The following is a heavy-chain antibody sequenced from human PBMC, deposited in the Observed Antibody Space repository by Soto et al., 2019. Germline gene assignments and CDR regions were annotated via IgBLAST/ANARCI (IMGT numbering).Heavy chain of an antibody. Sequence: QVQLVQSGAEVKKPGSSVKVSCKASGGTFSSYAMHWVRQAPGKGLEWVAVISYDGSNKYYADSVKGRFTISRDNSKNTLYLQMNSLRAEDTAVYYCARVGITIFGVVAHWFDPWGQGTLVTVSS. D-gene: IGHD3-3*01. CDR1: GGTFSSYA. CDR2: ISYDGSNK. J-gene: IGHJ5*02. CDR3: ARVGITIFGVVAHWFDP. V-gene: IGHV3-30-3*01.